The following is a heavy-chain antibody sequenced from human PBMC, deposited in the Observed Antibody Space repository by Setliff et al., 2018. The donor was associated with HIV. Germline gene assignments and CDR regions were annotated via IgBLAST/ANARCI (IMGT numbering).Heavy chain of an antibody. D-gene: IGHD3-22*01. CDR3: ARGLSFYDPGGFDY. J-gene: IGHJ4*02. CDR1: GGSISSYY. Sequence: TSETLSLTCTASGGSISSYYWSWIRQPPGKGLEWIGYIYTSGSTNYNPSLKSRVTISVDTSKNQFSLKLSSVTAADTAVYYCARGLSFYDPGGFDYWGQGTLVTVSS. V-gene: IGHV4-4*09. CDR2: IYTSGST.